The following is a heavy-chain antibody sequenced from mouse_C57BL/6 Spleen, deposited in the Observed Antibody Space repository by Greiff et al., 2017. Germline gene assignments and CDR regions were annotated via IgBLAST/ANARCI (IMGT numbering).Heavy chain of an antibody. CDR3: ARRDYDYVHWYFDV. Sequence: EVQLQQSGPELVKPGASVKISCKASGYSFTGYYMNWVKQSPEKSLEWIGEINPSTGGTTYNQKFKAKATLTVDKSSSTAYMQLKSLTSEDSAVYYCARRDYDYVHWYFDVWGTGTTVTVSS. CDR1: GYSFTGYY. D-gene: IGHD2-4*01. J-gene: IGHJ1*03. CDR2: INPSTGGT. V-gene: IGHV1-42*01.